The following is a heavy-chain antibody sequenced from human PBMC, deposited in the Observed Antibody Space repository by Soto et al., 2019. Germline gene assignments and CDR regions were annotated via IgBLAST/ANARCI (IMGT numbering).Heavy chain of an antibody. Sequence: SVKVSCKASGDTDTNYVISWVRQAPEQGLEWMGGIFPKFGTTYSAQKLQDRLTITADESTSTVYMQLSSLRLDDTAVYYCEAEMTFGKLSVVWGKWTTVTVSS. J-gene: IGHJ6*04. CDR3: EAEMTFGKLSVV. CDR2: IFPKFGTT. D-gene: IGHD3-16*02. CDR1: GDTDTNYV. V-gene: IGHV1-69*13.